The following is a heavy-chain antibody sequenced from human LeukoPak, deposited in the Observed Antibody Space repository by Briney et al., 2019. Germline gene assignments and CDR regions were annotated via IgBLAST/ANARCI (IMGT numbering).Heavy chain of an antibody. J-gene: IGHJ6*02. V-gene: IGHV3-53*01. CDR3: ARVQRSRYCSSTSCYEPYGMDV. D-gene: IGHD2-2*01. CDR1: GFTVSSNY. CDR2: IYSGGST. Sequence: GGSLRLSCAASGFTVSSNYMSWVRQAPGKGLEWVSVIYSGGSTYYADSVKGRFTISRDNSKNTLYLQMNSLRAEDTAVYYCARVQRSRYCSSTSCYEPYGMDVWGQGTTVTVPS.